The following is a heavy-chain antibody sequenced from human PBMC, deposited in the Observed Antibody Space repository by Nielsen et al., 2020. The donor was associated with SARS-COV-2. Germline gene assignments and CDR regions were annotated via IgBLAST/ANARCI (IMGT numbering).Heavy chain of an antibody. CDR1: GFTFSSYS. CDR2: ISSSSSYI. J-gene: IGHJ1*01. D-gene: IGHD2-2*01. Sequence: GGSLRLSCAASGFTFSSYSMNWVRQAPEKGLEWVSSISSSSSYIYYADSVKGRFTISRDNAKNSLYLQMNSLRAEDTAVYYCARDSTRGKQNFQHWGQGTLVTVSS. CDR3: ARDSTRGKQNFQH. V-gene: IGHV3-21*01.